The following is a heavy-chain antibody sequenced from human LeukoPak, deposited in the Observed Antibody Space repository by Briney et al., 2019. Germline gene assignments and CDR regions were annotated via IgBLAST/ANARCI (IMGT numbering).Heavy chain of an antibody. CDR1: GFTFRDYY. CDR3: ARDKRKGIVGSTKSYFDY. Sequence: PRGSLRLSCAASGFTFRDYYMAWIRQAPGKGLEWVSHISSSVTTVYYADSVRGRFTLSRDNAKNSVSLQMNSLRAEDTAVYYCARDKRKGIVGSTKSYFDYWGQGTLVTVSS. CDR2: ISSSVTTV. D-gene: IGHD1-26*01. V-gene: IGHV3-11*04. J-gene: IGHJ4*02.